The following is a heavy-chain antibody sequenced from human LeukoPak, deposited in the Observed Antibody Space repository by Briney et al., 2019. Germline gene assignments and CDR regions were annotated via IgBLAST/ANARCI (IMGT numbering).Heavy chain of an antibody. J-gene: IGHJ4*02. V-gene: IGHV1-8*01. CDR3: ARGRGRRFLEWQLDY. D-gene: IGHD3-3*01. Sequence: ASVKVSCKASGHTFADYDINWVRQATGQGLEWMGWMNPNSGNTGYAQKFQGRVTMTRNTSISTAYMELSSLRSEDTAVYYCARGRGRRFLEWQLDYWGQGTLVTVSS. CDR1: GHTFADYD. CDR2: MNPNSGNT.